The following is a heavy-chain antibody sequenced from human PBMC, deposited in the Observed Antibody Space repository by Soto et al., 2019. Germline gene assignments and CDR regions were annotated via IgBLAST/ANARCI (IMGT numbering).Heavy chain of an antibody. V-gene: IGHV3-33*01. CDR3: ARTRPDYYYMDV. CDR2: IWYDGSNK. Sequence: GGSLRLSFAASGFTFSIYGMHWVRQAPGKGLEWVAVIWYDGSNKYYADSVKGRFTISRDNSKNTLYLQMNSLRAEDTAVYYCARTRPDYYYMDVWGKGTTVTVSS. J-gene: IGHJ6*03. D-gene: IGHD2-2*01. CDR1: GFTFSIYG.